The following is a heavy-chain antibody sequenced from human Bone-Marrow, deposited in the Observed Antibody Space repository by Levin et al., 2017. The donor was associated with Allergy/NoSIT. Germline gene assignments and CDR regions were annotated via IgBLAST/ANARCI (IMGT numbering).Heavy chain of an antibody. V-gene: IGHV2-70*11. Sequence: SGPTLVKPTQTLTLTCTFSGFSLSTSGMCVSWIRQPPGKALEWLARIDWDDDKYYSTSLKTRPTISKDTSKNQVVLTMTNMEPVDNATYYCARTAQDLRLAAFDIWGQGTMVTVSS. CDR2: IDWDDDK. D-gene: IGHD5-12*01. CDR1: GFSLSTSGMC. CDR3: ARTAQDLRLAAFDI. J-gene: IGHJ3*02.